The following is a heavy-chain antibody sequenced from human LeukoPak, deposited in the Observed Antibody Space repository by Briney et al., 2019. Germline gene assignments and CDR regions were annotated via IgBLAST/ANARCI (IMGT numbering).Heavy chain of an antibody. CDR1: GFSFSSYV. J-gene: IGHJ4*02. CDR3: ARDAPRISVFGQFEY. CDR2: ISSDGSNK. V-gene: IGHV3-30*04. Sequence: TGGSLRLSCAASGFSFSSYVMHWVRQAPGKGLEWVATISSDGSNKNYADSVRGRFTISRDNSKNTMDLQMNSPRPEDTAVYYCARDAPRISVFGQFEYWGQGTLVTVPS. D-gene: IGHD3-3*01.